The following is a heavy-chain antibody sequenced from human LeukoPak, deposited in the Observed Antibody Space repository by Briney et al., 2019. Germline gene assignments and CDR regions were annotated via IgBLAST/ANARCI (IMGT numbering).Heavy chain of an antibody. J-gene: IGHJ3*02. D-gene: IGHD3-22*01. CDR3: ARTLLPAVKGAFDI. V-gene: IGHV4-59*08. Sequence: SETLSLTCTVSVGSISTYYWSWIRQPPGQGLEWIGHISYTGSSHYNPSLNSRVTMSVDSSKNQFSLKLTSVTAADTAVYYCARTLLPAVKGAFDIWGQGTMVTVSS. CDR2: ISYTGSS. CDR1: VGSISTYY.